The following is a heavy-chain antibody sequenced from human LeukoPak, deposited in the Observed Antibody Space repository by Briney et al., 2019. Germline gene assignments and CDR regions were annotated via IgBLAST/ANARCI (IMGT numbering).Heavy chain of an antibody. Sequence: GGSLRLSCAASGFTVSSNYMNWVRQAPGKGLEWVSVIYSGGSTYYADSVKGRFTISRDNSKNTLYLQMNSLRAADTAVYYCARGGSGSGWPFDYWGQGTLVTVSS. D-gene: IGHD6-19*01. J-gene: IGHJ4*02. CDR2: IYSGGST. V-gene: IGHV3-53*01. CDR3: ARGGSGSGWPFDY. CDR1: GFTVSSNY.